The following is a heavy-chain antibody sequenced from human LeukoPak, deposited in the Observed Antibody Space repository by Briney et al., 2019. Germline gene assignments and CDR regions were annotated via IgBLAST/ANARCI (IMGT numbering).Heavy chain of an antibody. V-gene: IGHV3-48*01. CDR3: ARDQDSSGRYNAFDI. Sequence: GGSLRLSCAASGFTFSSYSMNWVRQAPGKGLEWVSYISSSSSTIYYADSVKGRFTISRDNAKNSLYLQMNSLRAKDTAVYYCARDQDSSGRYNAFDIWGQGTMVTVSS. D-gene: IGHD6-19*01. CDR2: ISSSSSTI. CDR1: GFTFSSYS. J-gene: IGHJ3*02.